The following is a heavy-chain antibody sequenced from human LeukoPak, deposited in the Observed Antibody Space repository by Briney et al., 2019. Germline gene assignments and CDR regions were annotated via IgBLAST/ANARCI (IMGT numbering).Heavy chain of an antibody. CDR1: GGSVSSGSYY. CDR3: ARRLPGGGITIFGVITGGWFDP. Sequence: PSETLSLTCTVSGGSVSSGSYYWGWIRQPPGKGLEWIGNIYYSGSTYYNPSLKSRVTIGVDTSKSQFSLKLRSVTAADTAVYYCARRLPGGGITIFGVITGGWFDPWGPGTLVTVSS. CDR2: IYYSGST. J-gene: IGHJ5*02. V-gene: IGHV4-39*07. D-gene: IGHD3-3*01.